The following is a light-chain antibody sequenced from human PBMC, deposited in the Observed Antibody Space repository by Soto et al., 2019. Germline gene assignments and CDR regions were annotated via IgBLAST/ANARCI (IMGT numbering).Light chain of an antibody. CDR2: AAS. CDR3: QQIYSAPLT. J-gene: IGKJ4*01. Sequence: DIQMTQSPSSLSASVGDRVTITCQASQDISNYLNWYQRKPGKAPKLLIYAASNLDTGVPSRFSGSGSETEFTLSISSLQPEDFATYFCQQIYSAPLTFGGGTKV. V-gene: IGKV1-39*01. CDR1: QDISNY.